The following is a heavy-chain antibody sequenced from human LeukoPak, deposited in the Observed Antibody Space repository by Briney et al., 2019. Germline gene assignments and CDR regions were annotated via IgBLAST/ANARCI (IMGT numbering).Heavy chain of an antibody. CDR2: INPSGGST. D-gene: IGHD3-9*01. Sequence: GASVKVSCKASGYTFTSYYMHWVRQAPGQGLEWMGIINPSGGSTSYAQKFQGRVTIARDTSASTAYMELSSLRSEDTAVYFCAREHDILTAYCMDVWGQGTTVTVSS. CDR3: AREHDILTAYCMDV. CDR1: GYTFTSYY. V-gene: IGHV1-46*01. J-gene: IGHJ6*02.